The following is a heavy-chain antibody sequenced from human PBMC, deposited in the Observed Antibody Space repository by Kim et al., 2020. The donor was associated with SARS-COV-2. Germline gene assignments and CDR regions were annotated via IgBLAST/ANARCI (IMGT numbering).Heavy chain of an antibody. J-gene: IGHJ3*02. CDR3: ARGIVVPAASGDAFDI. Sequence: SVKGRFTITRDNSKNTLYLQMNSLRAEDTAVYYCARGIVVPAASGDAFDIWGQGTMVTVSS. D-gene: IGHD2-2*01. V-gene: IGHV3-53*01.